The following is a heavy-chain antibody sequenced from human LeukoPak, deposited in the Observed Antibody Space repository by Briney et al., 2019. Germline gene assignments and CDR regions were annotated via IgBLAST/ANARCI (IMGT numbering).Heavy chain of an antibody. CDR1: GGSISSYY. CDR3: ARSGYHTRFPNYYYYGMDV. D-gene: IGHD3-3*01. V-gene: IGHV4-59*06. J-gene: IGHJ6*02. CDR2: IYYSGST. Sequence: SETLSLTCTVSGGSISSYYWSWIRQHPGKGLEWIGYIYYSGSTYYNPSLKSRVTISVDTSKNQFSLKLSSVTAADTAVYYCARSGYHTRFPNYYYYGMDVWGQGTTVTVSS.